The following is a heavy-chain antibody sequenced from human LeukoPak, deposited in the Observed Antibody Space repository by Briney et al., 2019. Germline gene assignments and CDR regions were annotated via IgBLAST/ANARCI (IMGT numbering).Heavy chain of an antibody. CDR1: GYTLTELS. J-gene: IGHJ6*03. D-gene: IGHD2-2*01. CDR3: AIVVPAPIGRGDYYYYMDV. CDR2: LDPEDGET. Sequence: ASVKVSCKVSGYTLTELSMHWVRQAPGKGLESMGGLDPEDGETIYAQKFQGRVTMTEDTSTDTAYMELSSLRSEDTAVYYCAIVVPAPIGRGDYYYYMDVWGKGTTVTVSS. V-gene: IGHV1-24*01.